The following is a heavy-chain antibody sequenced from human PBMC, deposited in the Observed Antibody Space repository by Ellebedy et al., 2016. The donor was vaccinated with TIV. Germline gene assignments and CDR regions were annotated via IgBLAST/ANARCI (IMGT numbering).Heavy chain of an antibody. V-gene: IGHV1-8*01. CDR3: ARGKTVFDY. Sequence: ASVKVSCXTSRYTFTSQDINWVRQTTGQGLEWMGWMNPSIGNTGYAQRFQGRVTMTRNTSISTAYMELSSLRSEDTAVYYCARGKTVFDYWGQGTLVTVSS. D-gene: IGHD1-1*01. CDR1: RYTFTSQD. CDR2: MNPSIGNT. J-gene: IGHJ4*02.